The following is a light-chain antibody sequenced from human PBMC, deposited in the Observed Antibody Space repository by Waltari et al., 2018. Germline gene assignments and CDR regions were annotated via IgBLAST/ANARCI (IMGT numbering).Light chain of an antibody. J-gene: IGKJ4*01. CDR1: QSLNTYY. Sequence: ELLLTPSPATLSLSPGERATLSCRASQSLNTYYLAWYQQTPGQAPILLIYGASNRATGIPDRFSGSGSATDSILTISRLEPEDCAVYYCQQYGRSLTFGGGTKVNIK. V-gene: IGKV3-20*01. CDR3: QQYGRSLT. CDR2: GAS.